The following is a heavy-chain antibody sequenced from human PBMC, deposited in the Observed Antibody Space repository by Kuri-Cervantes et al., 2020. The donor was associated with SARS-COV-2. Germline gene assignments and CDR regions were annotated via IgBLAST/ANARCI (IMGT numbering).Heavy chain of an antibody. V-gene: IGHV3-13*01. CDR2: IGTAGDT. D-gene: IGHD6-13*01. CDR1: GFTFSSYD. Sequence: GESLKISCAASGFTFSSYDMHWVRQATGKGLEWVSAIGTAGDTYYPGSVKGRFTISRDNAKNSLYLQMNSLRAEDTAVYYCARGLVAAAGAYYFDYWGQGTLVTVSS. CDR3: ARGLVAAAGAYYFDY. J-gene: IGHJ4*02.